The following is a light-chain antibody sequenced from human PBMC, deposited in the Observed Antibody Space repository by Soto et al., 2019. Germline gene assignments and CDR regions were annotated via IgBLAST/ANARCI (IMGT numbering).Light chain of an antibody. CDR3: QQYGRTSWT. J-gene: IGKJ1*01. V-gene: IGKV3-20*01. CDR1: QSVSTNF. Sequence: EIVLTQSPGTLSLSPGEGATLPCRASQSVSTNFFAWYQQKPGQAPRLLIYGASTRATGIPDRFSGSGSGTDFTLTISRLEHEDFAVYYCQQYGRTSWTFGQGTKVDIK. CDR2: GAS.